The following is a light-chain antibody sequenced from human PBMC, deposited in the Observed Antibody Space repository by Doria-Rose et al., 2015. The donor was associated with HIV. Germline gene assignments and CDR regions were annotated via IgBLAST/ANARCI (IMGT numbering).Light chain of an antibody. CDR2: DGS. V-gene: IGKV3-20*01. CDR1: QSFSSTY. CDR3: HQYGTSWT. J-gene: IGKJ1*01. Sequence: TQSPGTLSLSPGERATLSCRASQSFSSTYLAWYQQEPGQAPSLLIYDGSTRATGIPDRFSASGSGTDFTLTINRLEPEDFALYYCHQYGTSWTFGQGTKVKI.